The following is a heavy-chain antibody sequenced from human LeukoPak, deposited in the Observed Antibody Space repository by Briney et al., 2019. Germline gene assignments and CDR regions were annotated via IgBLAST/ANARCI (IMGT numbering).Heavy chain of an antibody. V-gene: IGHV4-39*07. J-gene: IGHJ4*02. CDR2: IYYIGST. CDR3: ARDSYYYDSSDYWFDY. Sequence: SETLSLTCTVSGGSISSSSDYWGGIRQPPGKGLEWIGSIYYIGSTYYNPSLNSRVTMSVDTSKNQLSLKLSSVTAADTAVYYCARDSYYYDSSDYWFDYWGQGTLVTVSS. D-gene: IGHD3-22*01. CDR1: GGSISSSSDY.